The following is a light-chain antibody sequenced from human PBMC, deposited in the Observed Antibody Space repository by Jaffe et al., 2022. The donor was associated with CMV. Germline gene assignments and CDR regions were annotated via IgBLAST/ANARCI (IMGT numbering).Light chain of an antibody. CDR3: SSYAGNNRL. CDR1: SSDVGGHNY. J-gene: IGLJ3*02. Sequence: QSALTQPPSASGSPGQSVTISCTGTSSDVGGHNYVSWYQQSPGKAPKVIIYEVSKRPSGVPDRFSGSKSGNTASLTVSGLQADDEADYYCSSYAGNNRLFGGGTKLTVL. V-gene: IGLV2-8*01. CDR2: EVS.